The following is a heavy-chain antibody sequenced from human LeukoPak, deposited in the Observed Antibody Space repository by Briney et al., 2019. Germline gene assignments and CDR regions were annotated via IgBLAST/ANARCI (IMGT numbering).Heavy chain of an antibody. Sequence: GGSLRLSCAASGFTFSSYGMHWVRQAPGKGLEWVAVIWYDGSNKYYADSVKGRFTISRDNSKNTLYLQMNSLRAEDTAVYYCAKSARRWGMDVWGQGTTVTVSS. D-gene: IGHD6-25*01. V-gene: IGHV3-33*06. CDR2: IWYDGSNK. CDR1: GFTFSSYG. J-gene: IGHJ6*02. CDR3: AKSARRWGMDV.